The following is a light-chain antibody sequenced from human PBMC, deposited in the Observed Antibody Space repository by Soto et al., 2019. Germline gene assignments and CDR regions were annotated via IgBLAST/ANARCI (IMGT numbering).Light chain of an antibody. V-gene: IGLV1-44*01. Sequence: QSVLTQPPSASGTPGQRITISCSGSSSNIGSHTVNWHQQVPGTAAKLLIYSNNERPSGVPDRFSGSKSGTSASLAISGLQSGDEADYYCAAWDDSLNGVIFGGGTKLTVL. J-gene: IGLJ2*01. CDR2: SNN. CDR1: SSNIGSHT. CDR3: AAWDDSLNGVI.